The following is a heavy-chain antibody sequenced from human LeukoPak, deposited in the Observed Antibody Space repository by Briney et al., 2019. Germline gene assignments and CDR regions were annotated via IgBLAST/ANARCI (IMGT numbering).Heavy chain of an antibody. D-gene: IGHD3-10*02. Sequence: GGSLRLSCAASGFTFTNYGMHWVRQAPGKGLEWVAVISNDRIDKYYADSVKGRFTISRDNSKNTLYLQMNSLRAEDTAVYYCAKVAATLFGFFDFWGQGTLVTVSS. CDR1: GFTFTNYG. CDR2: ISNDRIDK. CDR3: AKVAATLFGFFDF. J-gene: IGHJ4*02. V-gene: IGHV3-30*19.